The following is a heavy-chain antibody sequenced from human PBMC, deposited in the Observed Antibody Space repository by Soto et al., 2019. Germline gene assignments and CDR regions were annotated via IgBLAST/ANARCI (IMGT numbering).Heavy chain of an antibody. CDR1: GFTVSSNY. CDR2: IFPDGST. Sequence: GGSLRLSCTVSGFTVSSNYMNWVRQAPGKGLEWVSVIFPDGSTYYTDSVRDRFTISRDNSKNTVYLQMNSLRAEDTAVYFCARSALPHALVDYRAQRTPVTGSS. D-gene: IGHD3-16*02. CDR3: ARSALPHALVDY. V-gene: IGHV3-66*01. J-gene: IGHJ4*02.